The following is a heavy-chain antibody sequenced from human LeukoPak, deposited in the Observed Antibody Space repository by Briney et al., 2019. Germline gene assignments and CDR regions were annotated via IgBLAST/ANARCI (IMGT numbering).Heavy chain of an antibody. J-gene: IGHJ4*02. CDR1: GFTFDDYA. Sequence: GGSLRLSCAASGFTFDDYAMHWVRQAPGKGLEWVSLISWDGGSTYYADSVKGRFTISKDNSKNTLYVQMNSLRVEDTAVYYCVKGALFHFDYWGQGMLVTVSS. CDR2: ISWDGGST. D-gene: IGHD2-21*01. V-gene: IGHV3-43D*03. CDR3: VKGALFHFDY.